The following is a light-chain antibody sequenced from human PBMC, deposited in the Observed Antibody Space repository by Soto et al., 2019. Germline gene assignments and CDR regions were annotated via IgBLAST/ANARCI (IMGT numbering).Light chain of an antibody. V-gene: IGKV3-15*01. CDR2: GTS. J-gene: IGKJ1*01. CDR3: QQYNNWPRT. CDR1: HSVSSC. Sequence: EIVMTQSPATLSVSPRERATLSCRASHSVSSCLAWYQQKPGQAPRLLIYGTSTRATGIPARFSGSGSGTEFTLTISGLQSEDFAVYYCQQYNNWPRTFGQGTKVEIK.